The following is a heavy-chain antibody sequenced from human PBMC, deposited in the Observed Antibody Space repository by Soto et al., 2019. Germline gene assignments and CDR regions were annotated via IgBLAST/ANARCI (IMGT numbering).Heavy chain of an antibody. CDR3: ARVRLGGTAIDY. Sequence: GGSLRLSCAASGFTFSSYAMPWVRQAPGKGLEWVAVISYDGSNKYYADSVKGRFTISRDNSKNTLYLQMNSLRAEDTAVYYCARVRLGGTAIDYWGQGTLVTVSS. D-gene: IGHD1-1*01. CDR2: ISYDGSNK. J-gene: IGHJ4*02. CDR1: GFTFSSYA. V-gene: IGHV3-30-3*01.